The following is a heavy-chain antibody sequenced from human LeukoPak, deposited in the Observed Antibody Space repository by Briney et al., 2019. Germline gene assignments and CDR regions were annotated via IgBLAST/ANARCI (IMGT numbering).Heavy chain of an antibody. V-gene: IGHV3-53*01. CDR3: TRGGGGSFPHY. D-gene: IGHD2-21*01. CDR1: GFTVSSNF. CDR2: IYSGGST. J-gene: IGHJ4*02. Sequence: GGSLRLSCAASGFTVSSNFLSWVRQPPGRGLEWVSDIYSGGSTYYADSVKGRFTISRDNSKNTLYLQMNSLRAEDTAVYYCTRGGGGSFPHYWGQGTLVTVSS.